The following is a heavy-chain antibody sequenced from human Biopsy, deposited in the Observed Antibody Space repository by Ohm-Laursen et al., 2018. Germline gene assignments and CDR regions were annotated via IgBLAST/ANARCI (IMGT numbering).Heavy chain of an antibody. D-gene: IGHD4-23*01. CDR3: ARGSNDFGGLYFPR. Sequence: SDTLSLTCTVSGGSFTGHYWSWIRQPPGKGLEWIGHISCTVYTSYNASLKSRVTISVDTSRNHFSLRLSSLTAADTAVYYCARGSNDFGGLYFPRWGQGTLLTVSS. V-gene: IGHV4-59*11. CDR1: GGSFTGHY. CDR2: ISCTVYT. J-gene: IGHJ4*02.